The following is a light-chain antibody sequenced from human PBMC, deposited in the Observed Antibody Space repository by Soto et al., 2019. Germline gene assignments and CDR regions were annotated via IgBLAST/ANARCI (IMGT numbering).Light chain of an antibody. J-gene: IGKJ1*01. CDR2: QAS. Sequence: MSLSPSALSAYIRDRVTITCRASQSVNSWLAWYQQKPGKAPKLLIYQASTLESGVPSRFSGSRSGTEFTLTISILQADDFVTYCCQQYNSYSRTFGQGTMV. CDR1: QSVNSW. CDR3: QQYNSYSRT. V-gene: IGKV1-5*03.